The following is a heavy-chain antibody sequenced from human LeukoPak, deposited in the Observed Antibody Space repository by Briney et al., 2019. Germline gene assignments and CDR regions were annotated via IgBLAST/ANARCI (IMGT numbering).Heavy chain of an antibody. D-gene: IGHD1-26*01. CDR2: IYYSGST. V-gene: IGHV4-59*01. CDR3: TTPDPIVGATLFDY. CDR1: GGSISSYY. Sequence: SETLSLTCTVSGGSISSYYWSWIRQPPGKGLEWIGYIYYSGSTNYNPSLKSRVTISVDTSKNQFSLKLSSVTAADTAVYYCTTPDPIVGATLFDYWGQGTLVTVSS. J-gene: IGHJ4*02.